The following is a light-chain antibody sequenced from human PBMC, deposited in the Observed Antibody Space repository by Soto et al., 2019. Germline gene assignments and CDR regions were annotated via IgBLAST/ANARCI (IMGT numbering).Light chain of an antibody. CDR2: GAS. Sequence: EIVLTQSPGTLSLSPGERATLSCRASQSVSSSYLAWYQQKPGQAPRLLIYGASSRATGIPDRFSGSGSGTDFPLTISRLEPEDFAVYYCQQFGNSPPYTFGQGTKLEIK. CDR3: QQFGNSPPYT. J-gene: IGKJ2*01. V-gene: IGKV3-20*01. CDR1: QSVSSSY.